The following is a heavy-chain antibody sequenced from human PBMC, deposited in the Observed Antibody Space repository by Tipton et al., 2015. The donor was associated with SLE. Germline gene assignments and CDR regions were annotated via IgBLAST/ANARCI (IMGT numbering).Heavy chain of an antibody. V-gene: IGHV4-34*01. Sequence: TLSLTCAVYGGAFSGYYLSWIRQPPGKGLEWIGEINHSGSSNYNPSLKSRISISVDTSKNQFSLKLSSVTAADTAVYYCARHPKRESGSQFLFDYWGQGTLVTVSS. J-gene: IGHJ4*02. CDR3: ARHPKRESGSQFLFDY. D-gene: IGHD2-21*01. CDR1: GGAFSGYY. CDR2: INHSGSS.